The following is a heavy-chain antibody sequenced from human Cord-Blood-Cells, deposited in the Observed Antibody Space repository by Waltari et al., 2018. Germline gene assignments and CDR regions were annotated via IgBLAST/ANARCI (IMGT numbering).Heavy chain of an antibody. Sequence: QLQLQESGPGLVKPSETLSLTCTVSGGSISSSSYYWGWIRQPPGKGLEWIGSIYYSGSTYYNTSLKSRVTISVDTSKNQFALKLSSVTAADTAVYYCARRGYCSGGSCYGLYYFDYWGQGTLVTVSS. D-gene: IGHD2-15*01. CDR2: IYYSGST. V-gene: IGHV4-39*01. CDR3: ARRGYCSGGSCYGLYYFDY. J-gene: IGHJ4*02. CDR1: GGSISSSSYY.